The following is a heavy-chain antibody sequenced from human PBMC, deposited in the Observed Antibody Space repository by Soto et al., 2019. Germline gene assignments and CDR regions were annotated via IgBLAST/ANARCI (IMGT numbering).Heavy chain of an antibody. CDR2: INHSGST. CDR1: GGSFIGYY. CDR3: ARGFSLFEPTN. J-gene: IGHJ4*02. V-gene: IGHV4-34*01. D-gene: IGHD1-1*01. Sequence: PSETMSLTSAVYGGSFIGYYLTWIRQPPGKGLEWIGEINHSGSTNYNPSLKSRVTISVDTSKNQFSLKLSSVTAADTAVYYCARGFSLFEPTNWGQGTLVTVSS.